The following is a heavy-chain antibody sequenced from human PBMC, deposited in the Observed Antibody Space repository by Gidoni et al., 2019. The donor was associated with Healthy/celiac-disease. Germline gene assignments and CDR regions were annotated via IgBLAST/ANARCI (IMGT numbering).Heavy chain of an antibody. CDR1: GYTFTSYY. V-gene: IGHV1-46*01. J-gene: IGHJ4*02. CDR3: ARGGRVALEENSKTLFDY. D-gene: IGHD1-26*01. Sequence: QVQLVQSGAEVKKPGASVKVSCKASGYTFTSYYMHWVRQAPGQGLEWMGIINPSGGSTSYAQKFQGRVTMTRDTSTSTVYMELSSLRSEDTAVYYCARGGRVALEENSKTLFDYWGQGTLVTVSS. CDR2: INPSGGST.